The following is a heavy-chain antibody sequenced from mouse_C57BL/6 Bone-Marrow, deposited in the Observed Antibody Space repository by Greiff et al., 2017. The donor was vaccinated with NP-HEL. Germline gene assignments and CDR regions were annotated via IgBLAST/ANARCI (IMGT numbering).Heavy chain of an antibody. CDR1: GYTFTSYG. Sequence: QVQLKESGAELARPGASVKLSCKASGYTFTSYGISWVKQRTGQGLEWIGEIYPRSGNTYYNEKFKGTATLTADKSSSTAYMELRSLTSEDSAVYFCARGLWLLRGFAYWGQGTLVTVSA. D-gene: IGHD2-3*01. V-gene: IGHV1-81*01. J-gene: IGHJ3*01. CDR3: ARGLWLLRGFAY. CDR2: IYPRSGNT.